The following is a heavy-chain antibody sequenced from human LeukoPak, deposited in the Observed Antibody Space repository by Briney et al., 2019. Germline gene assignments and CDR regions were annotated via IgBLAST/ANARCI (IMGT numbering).Heavy chain of an antibody. Sequence: GGSLRLSCAASGFSFSTYGMSWVRQAPGKGLEWVSSVSGSGGSSYYGDSVKGRFTISRDNSKNTLYLQMNSLRVEDTAEYYCAKDHHYDSSDYGRYYYYGMDVWGQGITVTVSS. V-gene: IGHV3-23*01. J-gene: IGHJ6*02. CDR1: GFSFSTYG. CDR2: VSGSGGSS. D-gene: IGHD3-22*01. CDR3: AKDHHYDSSDYGRYYYYGMDV.